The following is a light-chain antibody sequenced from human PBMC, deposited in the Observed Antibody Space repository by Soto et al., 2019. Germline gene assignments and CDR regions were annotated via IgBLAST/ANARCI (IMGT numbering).Light chain of an antibody. CDR1: QTISSW. CDR3: QHYNTYSWT. Sequence: DIQMTQSPSTLSASVGDRVTITCRASQTISSWLAWYRQKPGKAPKLLIYRASTLESGVPSRFSGSGSGTEFTLTISGLQPDDFATYYCQHYNTYSWTFGQGTKVDIK. CDR2: RAS. J-gene: IGKJ1*01. V-gene: IGKV1-5*03.